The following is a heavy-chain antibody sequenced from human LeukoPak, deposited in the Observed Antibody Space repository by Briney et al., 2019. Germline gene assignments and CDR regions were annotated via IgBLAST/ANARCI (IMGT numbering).Heavy chain of an antibody. CDR2: IKPNGGST. CDR3: ARGVGTNYFDY. CDR1: GYTPTRYY. J-gene: IGHJ4*02. Sequence: ASVKVSCKASGYTPTRYYLHWVRQAPGQGLEWMGIIKPNGGSTTYAQKLQGRVTMTRDTSTSTVYMELSSLRSDDTAVYYCARGVGTNYFDYWGQGTLVTVSS. V-gene: IGHV1-46*01. D-gene: IGHD1-26*01.